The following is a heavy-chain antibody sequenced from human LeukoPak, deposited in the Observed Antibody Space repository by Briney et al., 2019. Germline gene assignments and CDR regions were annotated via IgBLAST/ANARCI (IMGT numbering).Heavy chain of an antibody. CDR1: GGTFSSYA. Sequence: SVRVSCKASGGTFSSYAISWVRQAPGQGLEWMGRIIPIFGTANYAQKFQGRVTITTDESTSTAYMELSSLRSEDTAVYYCARGLTIFGVVIAFDIWGQGTMVTVSS. CDR2: IIPIFGTA. J-gene: IGHJ3*02. CDR3: ARGLTIFGVVIAFDI. D-gene: IGHD3-3*01. V-gene: IGHV1-69*05.